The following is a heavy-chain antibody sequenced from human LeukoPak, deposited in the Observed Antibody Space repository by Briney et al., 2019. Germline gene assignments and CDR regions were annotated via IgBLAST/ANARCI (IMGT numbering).Heavy chain of an antibody. CDR3: ARYDFNKYFDY. CDR1: GGSISPYY. CDR2: IYYSGST. D-gene: IGHD3-3*01. Sequence: SETLSLTCTVSGGSISPYYWSWIRQPPGKGLEWIGYIYYSGSTNYNPSLKSRVTMSVDTSKNQFSLKLTSVTAADTAVYYCARYDFNKYFDYWGQGTLVTVSS. J-gene: IGHJ4*02. V-gene: IGHV4-59*01.